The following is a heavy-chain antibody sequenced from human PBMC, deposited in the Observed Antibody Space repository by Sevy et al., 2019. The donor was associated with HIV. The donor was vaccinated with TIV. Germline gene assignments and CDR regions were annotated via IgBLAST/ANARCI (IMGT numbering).Heavy chain of an antibody. CDR1: DGSFSGYY. CDR2: INESGIT. D-gene: IGHD2-2*01. Sequence: SETLSLTCAVHDGSFSGYYWNWIRQLPGKGVEWIGEINESGITYYNPSLKSRVAISVDTSKKQFSLKLNSVTAADTALYFCARSPPVVVVPGAPSWFDPWGQGTLVTVSS. V-gene: IGHV4-34*01. J-gene: IGHJ5*02. CDR3: ARSPPVVVVPGAPSWFDP.